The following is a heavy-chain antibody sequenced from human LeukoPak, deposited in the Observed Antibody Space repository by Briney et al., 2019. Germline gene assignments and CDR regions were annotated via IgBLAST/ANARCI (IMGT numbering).Heavy chain of an antibody. Sequence: PGGSLRLSCAASKFAFSSYAMSWVRQAPGKGLEWVSAISGGGGNTYYADSVKGRFTISRDNSKNTLYLQMNSLRAEDTAVYYCAKNFIRSWYFDLWGRGTLVTVSS. D-gene: IGHD1-14*01. CDR2: ISGGGGNT. CDR3: AKNFIRSWYFDL. J-gene: IGHJ2*01. V-gene: IGHV3-23*01. CDR1: KFAFSSYA.